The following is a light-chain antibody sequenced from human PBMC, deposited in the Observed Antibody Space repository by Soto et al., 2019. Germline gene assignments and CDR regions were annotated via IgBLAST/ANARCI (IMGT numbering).Light chain of an antibody. V-gene: IGKV3-11*01. CDR3: QQRSNWPPI. CDR2: DAF. J-gene: IGKJ5*01. CDR1: QSVSSY. Sequence: EIVLTQSPATLSLSPWERATLSCRASQSVSSYLAWYQQKPGQAPRLLIYDAFNRATGIPARFSGSGSGTDFTLTISSLEPEDFAVYYCQQRSNWPPIFGQGTRLEI.